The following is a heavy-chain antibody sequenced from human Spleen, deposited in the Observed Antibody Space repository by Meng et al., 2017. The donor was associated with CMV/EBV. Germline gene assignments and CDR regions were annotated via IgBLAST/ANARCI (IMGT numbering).Heavy chain of an antibody. CDR1: SNF. Sequence: SNFWTWVRQVPGKGLDWIRELYHSGSTNSNQSLTSRVTISVGKFNIQFSLKLGSVTAADTAVYYCARIERRRILKYCGSDCSTTDYWGQGTLVTVSS. J-gene: IGHJ4*02. CDR2: LYHSGST. V-gene: IGHV4-4*02. CDR3: ARIERRRILKYCGSDCSTTDY. D-gene: IGHD2-21*02.